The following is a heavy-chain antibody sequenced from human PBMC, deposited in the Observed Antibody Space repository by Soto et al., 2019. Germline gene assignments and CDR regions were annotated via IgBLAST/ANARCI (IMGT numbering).Heavy chain of an antibody. Sequence: GEALKIPFKGSGYRFAGYWITLVRQKPGKGLEWMVRIDPSDSQTYYSPSFRGHVTISVTKSTTTVFLQWSSLRASDTAMYYCARQIYDSDTGPNFQYYFDSWGQGTPVTVSS. V-gene: IGHV5-10-1*01. CDR2: IDPSDSQT. CDR1: GYRFAGYW. CDR3: ARQIYDSDTGPNFQYYFDS. J-gene: IGHJ4*02. D-gene: IGHD3-22*01.